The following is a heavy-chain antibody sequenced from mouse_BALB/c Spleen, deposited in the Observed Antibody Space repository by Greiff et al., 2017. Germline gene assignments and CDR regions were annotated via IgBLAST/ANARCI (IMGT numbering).Heavy chain of an antibody. J-gene: IGHJ3*01. Sequence: VQLQQPGAELVRPGASVKLSCKASGYTFTSYWINWVKQRPGQGLEWIGNIYPSDSYTNYNQKFKDKATLTVDKSSSTAYMQLSSPTSEDSAVYYCTRSSYDYGWFAYWGQGTLVTVSA. CDR1: GYTFTSYW. CDR3: TRSSYDYGWFAY. V-gene: IGHV1-69*02. D-gene: IGHD2-4*01. CDR2: IYPSDSYT.